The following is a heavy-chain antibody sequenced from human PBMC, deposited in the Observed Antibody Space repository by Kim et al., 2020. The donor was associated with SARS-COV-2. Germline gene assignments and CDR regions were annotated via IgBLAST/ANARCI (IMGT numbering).Heavy chain of an antibody. V-gene: IGHV3-9*01. Sequence: GGSLRLSCAASGFTFEDYAMHWVRQAPGKGLEWVSGISWNSGSIGYADSVKGRFTISRDYAKNSLYLQMNSLRAEDTALYYCAKVSFTWQAGYGMDVWGPGTTVTVSS. J-gene: IGHJ6*02. CDR1: GFTFEDYA. CDR3: AKVSFTWQAGYGMDV. CDR2: ISWNSGSI.